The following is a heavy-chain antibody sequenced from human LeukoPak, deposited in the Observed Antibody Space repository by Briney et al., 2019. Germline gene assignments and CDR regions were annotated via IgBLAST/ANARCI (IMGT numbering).Heavy chain of an antibody. CDR1: GYTFTSYG. Sequence: GASVKVSCKASGYTFTSYGISWARQAPGQGLEWMGWISAYNGNTNYAQKLQGRVTMTTDTSTSTAFMELRSLRSDDTAVYYCARDRTFNTLWFGESHYWGQGTLVTVSS. V-gene: IGHV1-18*01. CDR2: ISAYNGNT. D-gene: IGHD3-10*01. CDR3: ARDRTFNTLWFGESHY. J-gene: IGHJ4*02.